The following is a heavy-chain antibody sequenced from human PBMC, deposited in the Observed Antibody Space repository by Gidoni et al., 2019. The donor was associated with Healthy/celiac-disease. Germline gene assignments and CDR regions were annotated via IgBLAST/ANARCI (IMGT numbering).Heavy chain of an antibody. V-gene: IGHV1-69*04. CDR2: IIPILGIA. CDR3: ARPNVEMAIDY. J-gene: IGHJ4*02. CDR1: GGTFSIYA. D-gene: IGHD2-8*01. Sequence: QVQLVQSGPEVKKPGASVKVSCKASGGTFSIYAISWVRQAPGQGLEWMGRIIPILGIANYAQKFQGRLTITSDKSTSTAYMELSSLRSEDTAVYYCARPNVEMAIDYWGQGTLVTVSS.